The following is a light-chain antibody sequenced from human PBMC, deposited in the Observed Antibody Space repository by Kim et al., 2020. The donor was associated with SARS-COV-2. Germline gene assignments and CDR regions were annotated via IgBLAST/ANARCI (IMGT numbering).Light chain of an antibody. CDR3: QSYDSTLSGVV. Sequence: QSVLTQPPSVSGAPGQRVTISCTGSNSNIGAGYDVHWYHQLPGTAPKLLIYANNYRPSGVPDRFSGSKSDTSASLAITGLQAEDEADYYCQSYDSTLSGVVFGGGTKLTVL. J-gene: IGLJ3*02. CDR2: ANN. V-gene: IGLV1-40*01. CDR1: NSNIGAGYD.